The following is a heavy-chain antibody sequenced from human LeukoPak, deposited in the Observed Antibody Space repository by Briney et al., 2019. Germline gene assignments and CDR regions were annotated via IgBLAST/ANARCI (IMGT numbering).Heavy chain of an antibody. Sequence: SVKVSCKASGGTFSSYAISWVRQAPGQGLEWMGGIIPIFGTANYAQKFQGRVTITADKSTSTAYMELSSLRSEDTAVYYCARDLYGDDYFDYWGQGTLVTVSS. V-gene: IGHV1-69*06. CDR2: IIPIFGTA. CDR3: ARDLYGDDYFDY. D-gene: IGHD4-17*01. CDR1: GGTFSSYA. J-gene: IGHJ4*02.